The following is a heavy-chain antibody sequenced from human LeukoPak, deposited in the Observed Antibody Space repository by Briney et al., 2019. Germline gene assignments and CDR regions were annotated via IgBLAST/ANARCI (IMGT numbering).Heavy chain of an antibody. CDR1: GYTFTGYY. J-gene: IGHJ3*02. Sequence: ASVKVSCKASGYTFTGYYLQWVRQAPGQGLEWMGWIKPMSGGTMYTTQSQGRVTITKDTPRSTAYLELRRLRSDDTAVYFCARDRARVTMVRGVMNAFDIWGQGTMVTVSS. V-gene: IGHV1-2*02. CDR3: ARDRARVTMVRGVMNAFDI. CDR2: IKPMSGGT. D-gene: IGHD3-10*01.